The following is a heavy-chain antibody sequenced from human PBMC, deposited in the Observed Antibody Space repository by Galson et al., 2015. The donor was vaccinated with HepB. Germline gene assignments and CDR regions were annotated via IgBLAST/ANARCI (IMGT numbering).Heavy chain of an antibody. D-gene: IGHD2/OR15-2a*01. CDR1: GFTFSSYG. J-gene: IGHJ4*02. CDR2: IWYDGSNK. Sequence: SLRLSCAASGFTFSSYGMHWVRQAPGKGLEWVAVIWYDGSNKYYADSVKGRFTISRDNSKNTVYLQMNSLSAEDTAMYYCAKSFSVVDYWGQGTLVTVAS. CDR3: AKSFSVVDY. V-gene: IGHV3-33*06.